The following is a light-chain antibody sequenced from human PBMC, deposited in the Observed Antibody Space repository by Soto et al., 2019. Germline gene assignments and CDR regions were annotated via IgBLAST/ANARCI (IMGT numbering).Light chain of an antibody. CDR3: QQRSKWPLT. V-gene: IGKV3-11*01. CDR2: DAS. Sequence: EIMLTQSPATLSLSPGQRATLSCRASQSISTDLAWYQQKPGQAPRLLIYDASNRATGIPARLSGSGSGTDFTLTISSLEPEDLAVYYCQQRSKWPLTFGGGTKVEIK. J-gene: IGKJ4*01. CDR1: QSISTD.